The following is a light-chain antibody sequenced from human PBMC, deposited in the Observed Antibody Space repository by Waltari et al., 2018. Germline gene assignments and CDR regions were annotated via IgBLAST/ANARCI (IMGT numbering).Light chain of an antibody. CDR1: QSLLYNSNDKNY. Sequence: DIVMTQSPDSLAVSLGERVPINCKSSQSLLYNSNDKNYLAWYQQKPGQPPKLLFYWASTRHSGGPDRFSGSGSATDFTLTISSLQAEDVAVYYCQQYYSRRTFGQGTRVEIK. J-gene: IGKJ1*01. CDR2: WAS. CDR3: QQYYSRRT. V-gene: IGKV4-1*01.